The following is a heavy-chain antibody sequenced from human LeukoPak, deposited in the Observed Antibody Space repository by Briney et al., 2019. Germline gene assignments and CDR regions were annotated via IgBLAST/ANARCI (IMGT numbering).Heavy chain of an antibody. CDR2: IKSKTDGGTT. V-gene: IGHV3-15*01. J-gene: IGHJ5*02. CDR3: TTDLTVVVVAADFNWFDP. D-gene: IGHD2-15*01. Sequence: GGSLRLSCAASGFTFSNAWMSWVRQAPGKGLVWVGRIKSKTDGGTTDYAAPVKGRFTISRDDSKNTLYLQMNSLKTEDTAVYYCTTDLTVVVVAADFNWFDPWGQGTLVTVSS. CDR1: GFTFSNAW.